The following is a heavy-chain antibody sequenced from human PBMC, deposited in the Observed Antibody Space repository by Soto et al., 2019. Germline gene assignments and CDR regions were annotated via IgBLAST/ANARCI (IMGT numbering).Heavy chain of an antibody. V-gene: IGHV4-39*01. CDR3: ARSATTWENWFDP. D-gene: IGHD1-26*01. CDR2: IYYSGST. J-gene: IGHJ5*02. CDR1: GGSISSSSYY. Sequence: SETLSLTCTVSGGSISSSSYYWGWIRQPPGKGLEWIGSIYYSGSTYYNPSLKSRVTISVDTSKNQFSLKLSSVTAADTAVYYCARSATTWENWFDPWGQGTLVTVSS.